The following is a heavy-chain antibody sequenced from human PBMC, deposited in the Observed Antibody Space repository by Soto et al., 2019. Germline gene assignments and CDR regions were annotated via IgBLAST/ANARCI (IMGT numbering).Heavy chain of an antibody. Sequence: GSLRLSCAASGFTFTRYSMNWVHQAPGKGLEWVSSISSTTNYIYYGDSMKGRFTISRDNAKNSLYLEMNSLRAEDTAVYYCARESEDLTSNFDYWGQGTLVTVSS. CDR3: ARESEDLTSNFDY. CDR1: GFTFTRYS. CDR2: ISSTTNYI. V-gene: IGHV3-21*06. J-gene: IGHJ4*02.